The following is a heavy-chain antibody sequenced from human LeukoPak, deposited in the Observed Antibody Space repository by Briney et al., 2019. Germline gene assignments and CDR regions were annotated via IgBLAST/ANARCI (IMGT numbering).Heavy chain of an antibody. Sequence: PGGSLRLSCAASGFTFSSYAMSWVRQAPGKGLEWVSAISGSGGSTYYADSVKGRFTISRDNSKNSLYLQMNSLRTEDTALYYCAKDQEEHSSGYYRGFDPWGQGTLVTVSS. J-gene: IGHJ5*02. D-gene: IGHD3-22*01. CDR3: AKDQEEHSSGYYRGFDP. CDR2: ISGSGGST. V-gene: IGHV3-23*01. CDR1: GFTFSSYA.